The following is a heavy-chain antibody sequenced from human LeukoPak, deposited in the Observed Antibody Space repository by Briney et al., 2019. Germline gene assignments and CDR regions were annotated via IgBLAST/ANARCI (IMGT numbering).Heavy chain of an antibody. CDR3: ARAAYYYDSIGSSYALYI. Sequence: GGSLRLTCAACGFTFISYAMGWVRQAPGKGLEWVSAISGSGGSTYYADSVKGRFTISRDNSKNTLYLQMNSLRAEDTAVYYCARAAYYYDSIGSSYALYIWGAGKMVTVSS. V-gene: IGHV3-23*01. J-gene: IGHJ3*02. D-gene: IGHD3-22*01. CDR2: ISGSGGST. CDR1: GFTFISYA.